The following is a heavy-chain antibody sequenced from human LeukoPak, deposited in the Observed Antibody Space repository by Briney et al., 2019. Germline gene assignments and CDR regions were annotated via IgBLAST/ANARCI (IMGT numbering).Heavy chain of an antibody. CDR1: GGSFSGYY. CDR3: ARSLSTNWYYYGSGSYYNGINWFDP. Sequence: SETLSLTCAVYGGSFSGYYWSWIRQPPGKGLEWIGEINHSGSTSYNPSLKSRVTISVDTSKNQFSLKLSSVTAADTAVYYCARSLSTNWYYYGSGSYYNGINWFDPWGQGTLVTVSS. J-gene: IGHJ5*02. CDR2: INHSGST. V-gene: IGHV4-34*01. D-gene: IGHD3-10*01.